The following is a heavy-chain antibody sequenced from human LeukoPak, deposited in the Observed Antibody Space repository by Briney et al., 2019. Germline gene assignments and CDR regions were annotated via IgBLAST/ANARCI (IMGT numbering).Heavy chain of an antibody. CDR3: ARGVVVVPAATSPYYFDY. J-gene: IGHJ4*02. CDR1: GGTFSSYA. CDR2: IIPIFGTA. V-gene: IGHV1-69*13. Sequence: GASVKVSCKASGGTFSSYAISWVRQAPGQGLEWMGGIIPIFGTANYAQKFLGRVTITADESTSTAYMELSSLRSEDTAVYYCARGVVVVPAATSPYYFDYWGQGTLVTVSS. D-gene: IGHD2-2*01.